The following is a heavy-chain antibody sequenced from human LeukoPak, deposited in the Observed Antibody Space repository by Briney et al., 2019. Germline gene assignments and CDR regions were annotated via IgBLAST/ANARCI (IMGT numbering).Heavy chain of an antibody. CDR2: ITSKNMYI. J-gene: IGHJ4*02. CDR1: DFSFSLHN. V-gene: IGHV3-21*06. CDR3: GGGEFSGWGYSGNDLDY. D-gene: IGHD5-12*01. Sequence: GRSLRLSCAASDFSFSLHNMNWVRQAPGKGLEWVSYITSKNMYIFYADSVKGRFTISRDNAKNTLYLQMNSLRPEDTAVYSCGGGEFSGWGYSGNDLDYWGQGVLVTVSS.